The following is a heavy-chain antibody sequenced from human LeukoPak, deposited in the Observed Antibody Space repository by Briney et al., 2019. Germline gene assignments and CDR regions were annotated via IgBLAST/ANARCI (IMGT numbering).Heavy chain of an antibody. CDR2: IYPGDSEP. CDR3: ARRDSSGYFTDY. D-gene: IGHD3-22*01. J-gene: IGHJ4*02. V-gene: IGHV5-51*01. Sequence: GVSLKISCKGSGYSFSSYWIGWVRQMPGKGLEWMGIIYPGDSEPKYSPAFQGQVTISADKPISTAYLQWSSLKASDTAMYYCARRDSSGYFTDYWGQGTLVTVSS. CDR1: GYSFSSYW.